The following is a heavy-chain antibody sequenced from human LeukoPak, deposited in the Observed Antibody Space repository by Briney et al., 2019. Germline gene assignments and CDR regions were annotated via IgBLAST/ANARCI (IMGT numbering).Heavy chain of an antibody. CDR2: CDPEDGET. CDR1: GYTLTELS. J-gene: IGHJ4*02. Sequence: ASVKVSCKVSGYTLTELSMHWVRQAPGKGLEWMGGCDPEDGETIHAQKFQGRVTMTEDTSTDTAYMELSSLRSEDTAVYYCTSRVGYCSSTSCPRFPRFDYWGQGTLVTVSS. CDR3: TSRVGYCSSTSCPRFPRFDY. D-gene: IGHD2-2*01. V-gene: IGHV1-24*01.